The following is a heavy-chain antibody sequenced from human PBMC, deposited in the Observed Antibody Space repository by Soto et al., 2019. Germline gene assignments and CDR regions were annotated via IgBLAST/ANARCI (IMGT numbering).Heavy chain of an antibody. CDR3: AEDSVEPTYSYYGMDV. J-gene: IGHJ6*02. CDR1: GFSFSTYG. Sequence: QVQLVESGGGVVQPGRSLRLSCAASGFSFSTYGMHWVRQAPGKGLEWVAVVSFDAKNKDYSDSVEGRFTISRDKSKNMLYLKMDSLRRKYTAVYYCAEDSVEPTYSYYGMDVWGPGTTVSVSS. V-gene: IGHV3-30*18. CDR2: VSFDAKNK. D-gene: IGHD4-4*01.